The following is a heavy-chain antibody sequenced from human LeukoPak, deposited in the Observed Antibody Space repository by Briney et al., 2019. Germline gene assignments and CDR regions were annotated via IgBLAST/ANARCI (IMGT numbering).Heavy chain of an antibody. CDR1: GFTFSSYW. CDR3: AKDIHIGHGSGWPES. CDR2: IKQDGSEK. D-gene: IGHD6-19*01. Sequence: GGSLRLSCAASGFTFSSYWMSWVRQAPGKGLEWVANIKQDGSEKYYVDSVKGRFTISRDNSKNSLYLQMNSLGAEDTALYYCAKDIHIGHGSGWPESWGQGTLVTVSS. J-gene: IGHJ5*02. V-gene: IGHV3-7*03.